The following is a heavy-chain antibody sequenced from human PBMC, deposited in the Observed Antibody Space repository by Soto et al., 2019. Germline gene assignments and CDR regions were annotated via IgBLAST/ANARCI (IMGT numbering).Heavy chain of an antibody. D-gene: IGHD2-2*01. CDR3: ASHEFPVDGAFDI. V-gene: IGHV1-3*01. J-gene: IGHJ3*02. CDR1: GNTFPSYA. Sequence: QVQLVQSGAEVKKPGAQVKVSCKASGNTFPSYAMNWVRQAPGQSLEWMEWINAGNGNTKYSQKFQGRVTITRDTSASTAYMELSSLRSEDTAVYYCASHEFPVDGAFDIWGQGTMVTVSS. CDR2: INAGNGNT.